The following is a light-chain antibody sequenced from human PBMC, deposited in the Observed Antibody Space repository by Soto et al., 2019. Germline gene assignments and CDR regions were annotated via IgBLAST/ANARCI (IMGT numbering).Light chain of an antibody. J-gene: IGLJ1*01. V-gene: IGLV2-14*01. Sequence: QSALTQPASVSGSPGQSITISCTGTSSDVGNYNYVSWYQQHPGKAPKLMIYEVSNRPSGVSNRFSGSKSGNTASLTISGLRAEDEAEYYCSSYTSSSTYVFGTGTKV. CDR2: EVS. CDR3: SSYTSSSTYV. CDR1: SSDVGNYNY.